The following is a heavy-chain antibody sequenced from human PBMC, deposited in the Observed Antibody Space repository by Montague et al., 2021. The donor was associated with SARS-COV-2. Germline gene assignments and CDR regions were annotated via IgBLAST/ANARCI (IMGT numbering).Heavy chain of an antibody. Sequence: PALVKPTQTLTLTCTFSGFSVSTSGLCVSWIRQPPGKALEWLAPIDWDDDTYYSTSLKTRLAISKDTSKNQVVLTMTDMDPVDTGTYYCARIPEYSSGGGPDWYFDLWGRGTLVTVPS. J-gene: IGHJ2*01. CDR1: GFSVSTSGLC. CDR3: ARIPEYSSGGGPDWYFDL. D-gene: IGHD6-19*01. V-gene: IGHV2-70*01. CDR2: IDWDDDT.